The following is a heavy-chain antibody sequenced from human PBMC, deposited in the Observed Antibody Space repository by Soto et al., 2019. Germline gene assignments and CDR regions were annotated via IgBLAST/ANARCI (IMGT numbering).Heavy chain of an antibody. D-gene: IGHD6-19*01. Sequence: ASVKVTCKASGYTFTSYGISWVRQAPGQGLEWMGWISAYNGNTNYGQNVEGRVTVTTNKPTSKAYMGLRSLRSDDRAVYYCARGPLRGYSSGGYRGAFDIGGQGKMVTVSS. V-gene: IGHV1-18*01. J-gene: IGHJ3*02. CDR3: ARGPLRGYSSGGYRGAFDI. CDR2: ISAYNGNT. CDR1: GYTFTSYG.